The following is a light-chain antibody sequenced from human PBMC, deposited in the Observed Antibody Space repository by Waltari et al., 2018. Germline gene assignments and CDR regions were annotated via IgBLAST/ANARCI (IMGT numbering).Light chain of an antibody. CDR1: QSIGTY. CDR2: AAS. CDR3: QNHERLPAT. Sequence: LTQSPGTLSFSPGERATLSCRASQSIGTYLVWYQQKPGQAPRLLMYAASRRATGIPDRFSGSGSGTDFSLTISRLEPEDFAVYFCQNHERLPATFGQGTKVEIK. V-gene: IGKV3-20*01. J-gene: IGKJ1*01.